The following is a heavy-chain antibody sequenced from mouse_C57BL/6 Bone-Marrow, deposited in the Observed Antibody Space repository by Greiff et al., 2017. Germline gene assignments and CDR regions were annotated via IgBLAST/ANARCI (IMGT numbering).Heavy chain of an antibody. CDR1: GYTFTSYG. J-gene: IGHJ2*01. Sequence: QVQLQQSGAELARPGASVKLSCKASGYTFTSYGISWVKQRTGQGLEWIGEIYPRSGNTYYNEKFKGKDTLTADKSSSTAYMELRSLTSEDSAVDFCARVRYHGGSRDWGQGTTLTVSS. V-gene: IGHV1-81*01. CDR2: IYPRSGNT. CDR3: ARVRYHGGSRD.